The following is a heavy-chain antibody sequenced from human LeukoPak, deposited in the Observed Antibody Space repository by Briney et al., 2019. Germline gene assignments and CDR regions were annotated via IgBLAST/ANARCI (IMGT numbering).Heavy chain of an antibody. CDR1: GGSISSYY. V-gene: IGHV4-34*01. D-gene: IGHD4-11*01. Sequence: PSQTLSLTCTVSGGSISSYYWSWIRQPPGKGLEWIGEINHSGSTNYNPSLKSRVTISVDTSKNQFSLKLNSVTAADTAVYYCARTTTVTHYWYFDLWGRGTLVTVSS. CDR2: INHSGST. J-gene: IGHJ2*01. CDR3: ARTTTVTHYWYFDL.